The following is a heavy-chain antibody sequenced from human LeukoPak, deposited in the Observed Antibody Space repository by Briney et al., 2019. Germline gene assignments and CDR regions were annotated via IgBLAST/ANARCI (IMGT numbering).Heavy chain of an antibody. Sequence: PSETLSLTCTVSGGSISSYYWSWIRQPAGKGLEWIGRFYTSGSTKYNPSLKSRVTMSEDTSKNQFSLKLSSGTAADTAVYYCARGFLGDYFGSGSYYVFDYWGQGTLVTVSS. CDR1: GGSISSYY. J-gene: IGHJ4*02. CDR2: FYTSGST. CDR3: ARGFLGDYFGSGSYYVFDY. D-gene: IGHD3-10*01. V-gene: IGHV4-4*07.